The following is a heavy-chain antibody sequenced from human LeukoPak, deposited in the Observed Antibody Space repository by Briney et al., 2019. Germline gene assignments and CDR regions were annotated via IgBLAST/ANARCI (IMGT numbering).Heavy chain of an antibody. J-gene: IGHJ3*02. Sequence: TASETLSLTCSVSGASIGSYYWNWIRQPPGKGLEWIGYVYFSGSTNYNPSLKSRVTISVDASKNHISLKLRSVTAADTALYYCVTGEQYGGGDVFDIWGQGTMVSVSS. CDR3: VTGEQYGGGDVFDI. V-gene: IGHV4-59*01. CDR1: GASIGSYY. D-gene: IGHD4-23*01. CDR2: VYFSGST.